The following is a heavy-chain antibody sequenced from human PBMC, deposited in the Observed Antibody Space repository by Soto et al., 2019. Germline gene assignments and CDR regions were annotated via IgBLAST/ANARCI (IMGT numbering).Heavy chain of an antibody. J-gene: IGHJ4*02. CDR1: GFTFSRYS. V-gene: IGHV3-21*01. CDR2: ISSFSSYI. Sequence: EVQLVESGGGLVKPGGSLRLSCAASGFTFSRYSMKWVRQAPGKGLEWVSSISSFSSYIYYADSVKGRFTISRDNAKNSLYLQINSLRAEDTAVYYCATHCYGDCPYDVDYWGQGTLVTVSS. CDR3: ATHCYGDCPYDVDY. D-gene: IGHD4-17*01.